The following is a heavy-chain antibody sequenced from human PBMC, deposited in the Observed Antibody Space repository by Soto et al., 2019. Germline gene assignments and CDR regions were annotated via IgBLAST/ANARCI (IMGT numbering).Heavy chain of an antibody. D-gene: IGHD3-3*01. CDR1: GFTFSKYT. V-gene: IGHV3-30-3*01. J-gene: IGHJ4*02. CDR2: ISDDGSNT. Sequence: QVQLVESGGGVVQPGRSLRLSCAASGFTFSKYTMHWVRQAPGKGLEWVAAISDDGSNTYYADSVKGRFTISRDNSKNTLYLQMNSLSNEDTAVHYCARDVYYDFWSGFNTHPYYFDDWGQGTLVTVSS. CDR3: ARDVYYDFWSGFNTHPYYFDD.